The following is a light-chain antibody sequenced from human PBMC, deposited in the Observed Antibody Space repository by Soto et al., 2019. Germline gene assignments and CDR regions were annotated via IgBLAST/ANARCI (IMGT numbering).Light chain of an antibody. Sequence: QSELTQPAYVSRSPGQSITITCTGTSSDVGGFNSVSWYQLRPGTAPKLILYDVVDRPSGVSYRFSGSKSGNTASLTISGLQAADEADYFCSSYTSTMTNVFGSGTKVTVL. CDR3: SSYTSTMTNV. CDR1: SSDVGGFNS. J-gene: IGLJ1*01. V-gene: IGLV2-14*03. CDR2: DVV.